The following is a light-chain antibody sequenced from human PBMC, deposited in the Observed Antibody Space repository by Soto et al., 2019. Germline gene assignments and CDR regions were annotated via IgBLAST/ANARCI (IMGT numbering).Light chain of an antibody. J-gene: IGKJ2*01. Sequence: IVMTQSPVTLSVSPGGRATLSCRASQSVISNLAWYQHKPGQAPRLLISGASNRATGIPDRFSGSGSGTDFTLTISRLESEDFAVYYCQHYGSSPPHTFGQGTKLEIK. V-gene: IGKV3-20*01. CDR2: GAS. CDR1: QSVISN. CDR3: QHYGSSPPHT.